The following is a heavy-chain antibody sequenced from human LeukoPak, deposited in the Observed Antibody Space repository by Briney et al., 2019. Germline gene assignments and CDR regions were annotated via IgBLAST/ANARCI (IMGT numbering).Heavy chain of an antibody. CDR1: GFTLRRYW. D-gene: IGHD5-24*01. J-gene: IGHJ4*02. V-gene: IGHV3-74*01. CDR3: ARDGDGDIVLDY. CDR2: INLDGSTT. Sequence: PGGSLRLSCAASGFTLRRYWMHWVRQAPGKGLVWVSHINLDGSTTTYADYVKGRFTISTDNAKNALYLQLNSLRVDDTAVYYCARDGDGDIVLDYWGEGVLFTVSS.